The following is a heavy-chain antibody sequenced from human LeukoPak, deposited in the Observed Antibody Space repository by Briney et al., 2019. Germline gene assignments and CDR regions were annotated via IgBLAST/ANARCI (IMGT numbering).Heavy chain of an antibody. CDR3: ARQPITYYYDSSGYPDY. J-gene: IGHJ4*02. CDR2: IYNSGST. CDR1: GVSISIYY. D-gene: IGHD3-22*01. V-gene: IGHV4-59*08. Sequence: SETLSLTCTVSGVSISIYYWSWIRQPPGKGLEWIGYIYNSGSTSYNPSLKSRVTISVDTSKNQFSLKLSSVTAADTAVYYCARQPITYYYDSSGYPDYWGQGTLVTVSS.